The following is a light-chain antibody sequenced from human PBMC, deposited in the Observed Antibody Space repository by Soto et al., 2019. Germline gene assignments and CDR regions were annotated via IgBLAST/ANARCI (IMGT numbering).Light chain of an antibody. CDR1: QSVSNNY. CDR3: QQYGSSGT. V-gene: IGKV3-20*01. J-gene: IGKJ1*01. CDR2: GAS. Sequence: ESVLPLYTGTLSLSAGERVTLSCRASQSVSNNYLAWYQQKPGQAPRLLIYGASNRATGIPDRFSGSGSGTDFTLTISRLEPEDFAVYYCQQYGSSGTFGQGTKVDIK.